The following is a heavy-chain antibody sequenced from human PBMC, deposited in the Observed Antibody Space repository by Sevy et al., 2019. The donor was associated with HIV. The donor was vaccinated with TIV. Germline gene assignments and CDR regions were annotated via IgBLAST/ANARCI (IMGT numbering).Heavy chain of an antibody. CDR3: PRIHVDTAMARIGYYGMDV. CDR2: INPNGGGT. V-gene: IGHV1-2*02. Sequence: ASVKVSCKASGYTFTGYYMHWVRQAPGQGLEWMGWINPNGGGTNYAQKFQGRVTMTRDTSIRTAYMELSRLRSDDTAVYYCPRIHVDTAMARIGYYGMDVWGQGTTVTVSS. CDR1: GYTFTGYY. D-gene: IGHD5-18*01. J-gene: IGHJ6*02.